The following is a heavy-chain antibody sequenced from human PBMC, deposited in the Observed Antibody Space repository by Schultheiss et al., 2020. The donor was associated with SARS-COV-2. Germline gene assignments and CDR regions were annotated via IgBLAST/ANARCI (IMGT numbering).Heavy chain of an antibody. CDR3: ARVGYDFWSGPRAANWFDH. D-gene: IGHD3-3*01. J-gene: IGHJ5*02. V-gene: IGHV4-59*01. CDR2: IYYSGST. Sequence: SETLSLTCTVSGGSISSYYWSWIRQPPGKGLEWIGYIYYSGSTNYNPSLKSRVTISVDTSKNQFSLKLSSVTAADTAVYYCARVGYDFWSGPRAANWFDHWGQGTLVTVSS. CDR1: GGSISSYY.